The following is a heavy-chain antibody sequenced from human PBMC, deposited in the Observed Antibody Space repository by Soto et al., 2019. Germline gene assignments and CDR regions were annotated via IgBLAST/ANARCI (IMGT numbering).Heavy chain of an antibody. CDR2: ISYDGSYK. V-gene: IGHV3-30*18. J-gene: IGHJ4*02. CDR1: GFTFSTDG. D-gene: IGHD4-17*01. Sequence: ESGGGAVQPGRSLRLSCADSGFTFSTDGMYWVRQAPGKGLEWVAVISYDGSYKYYADSVKGRFAISRDNSKNTLSLQMNPLRAEDTAVYYCAKEVHYGAIDYWGQGTLVTVSS. CDR3: AKEVHYGAIDY.